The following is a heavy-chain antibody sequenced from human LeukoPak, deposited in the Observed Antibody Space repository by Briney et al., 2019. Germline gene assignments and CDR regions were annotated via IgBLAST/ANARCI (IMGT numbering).Heavy chain of an antibody. Sequence: PSETLSLTCTVSGGSISSYYWSWIRQPPGKGLEWIGYIYYSGSTNYNPSLKSRVTISVDTSKNQFSLKLSSVTAADTAVYCCARGPSAGWPQYYFDYWGQGTLVTVSS. V-gene: IGHV4-59*01. D-gene: IGHD1-26*01. CDR3: ARGPSAGWPQYYFDY. CDR2: IYYSGST. J-gene: IGHJ4*02. CDR1: GGSISSYY.